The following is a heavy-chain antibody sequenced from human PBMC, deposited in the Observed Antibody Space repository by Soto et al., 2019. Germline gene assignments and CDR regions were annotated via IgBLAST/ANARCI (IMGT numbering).Heavy chain of an antibody. CDR3: SKVPLPGLGY. CDR2: ISGGGITT. CDR1: GFTFSSYA. V-gene: IGHV3-23*01. J-gene: IGHJ1*01. Sequence: MRLSCEVSGFTFSSYAMSWVRQAPGKGLEWVSAISGGGITTHYADSVKGRFTISRDNSNKTLYLQMNSLRVEDTAVYYCSKVPLPGLGYWGRGNLVTVYS. D-gene: IGHD2-21*02.